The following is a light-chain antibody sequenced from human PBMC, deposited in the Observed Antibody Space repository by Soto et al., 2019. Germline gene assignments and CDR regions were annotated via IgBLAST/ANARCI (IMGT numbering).Light chain of an antibody. J-gene: IGLJ1*01. CDR3: SSYTSSSSYV. V-gene: IGLV2-14*01. Sequence: QSVLTXPASVSGSPGQSITISCTGTSSDVGGYNSVSWYQQHPGKAPKLMIHDVSNRPSGVSNRFSGSKSGNTASLTISGLQAEDEADYYCSSYTSSSSYVFGSGTKVTVL. CDR2: DVS. CDR1: SSDVGGYNS.